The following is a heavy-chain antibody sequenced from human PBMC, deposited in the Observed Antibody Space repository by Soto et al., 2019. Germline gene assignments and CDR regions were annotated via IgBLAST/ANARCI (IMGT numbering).Heavy chain of an antibody. D-gene: IGHD2-15*01. CDR1: GFTFGIYS. V-gene: IGHV3-48*02. J-gene: IGHJ5*02. CDR2: INGSSSTM. CDR3: ARGDRFRCSGDRCFSDGLFLS. Sequence: EVQLVESGGGLVQRGGSLRLSCAASGFTFGIYSMNWVRQAPGKGLEWISYINGSSSTMYYADSVKGRFIISRDNADNSLYLQMNSLRDGGTAVYYCARGDRFRCSGDRCFSDGLFLSWGQGTLVTVSS.